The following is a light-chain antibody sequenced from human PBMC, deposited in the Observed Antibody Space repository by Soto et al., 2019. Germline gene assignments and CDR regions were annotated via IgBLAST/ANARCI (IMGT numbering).Light chain of an antibody. Sequence: AIQMTQSPSALSASIGDRVTITCRASQGIRDELGWYQQKAGKAPNLLISAASRLQSGVPSRFSGRGSGTDFTLTISSLQPEDFATYYCQHYNSYSEAFGQGTKVDI. J-gene: IGKJ1*01. V-gene: IGKV1-6*01. CDR3: QHYNSYSEA. CDR1: QGIRDE. CDR2: AAS.